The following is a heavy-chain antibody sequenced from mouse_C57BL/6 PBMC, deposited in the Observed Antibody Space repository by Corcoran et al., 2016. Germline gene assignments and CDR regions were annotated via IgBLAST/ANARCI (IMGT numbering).Heavy chain of an antibody. J-gene: IGHJ2*01. D-gene: IGHD1-1*01. V-gene: IGHV1-80*01. Sequence: QVQLPQSGAELVKPGASVKISCNASGYPFRSYLKNWVKQGPGKGRGWIGQIYPGDGDTNYNGKFKGKATLTADKSASTAYMQLSSLTSEDSAVYFCERAPIYYYGRSYLDYWGQGTTLTVSS. CDR2: IYPGDGDT. CDR3: ERAPIYYYGRSYLDY. CDR1: GYPFRSYL.